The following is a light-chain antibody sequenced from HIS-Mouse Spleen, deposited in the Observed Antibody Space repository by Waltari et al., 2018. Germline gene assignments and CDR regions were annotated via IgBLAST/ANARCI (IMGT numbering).Light chain of an antibody. J-gene: IGLJ3*02. CDR1: SATIGCND. Sequence: QSVLTQPPSASGTPGQRVTISCSGSSATIGCNDVYWYLQLPGTAPNPLIYRNNQRPSGVPDRFSGSKSGTSASLAISGLRSEDEADYYCAAWDDSLSGWVFGGGTKLTVL. V-gene: IGLV1-47*01. CDR3: AAWDDSLSGWV. CDR2: RNN.